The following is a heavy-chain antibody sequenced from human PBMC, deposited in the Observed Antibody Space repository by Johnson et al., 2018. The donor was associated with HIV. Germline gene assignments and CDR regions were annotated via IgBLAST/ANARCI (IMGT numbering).Heavy chain of an antibody. Sequence: QVQLVESGGGVVQPGRSLRLSCAASGFTFSSYAMHWVRQAPGKGLEWVAVISYDGSNKYYADSVTGRFTISRDNSKNTRYLQMNSLSAEDTAVYYCARDLSRGGIAARLGAFDIWGQGTMVTVSS. V-gene: IGHV3-30-3*01. CDR3: ARDLSRGGIAARLGAFDI. J-gene: IGHJ3*02. CDR1: GFTFSSYA. D-gene: IGHD6-6*01. CDR2: ISYDGSNK.